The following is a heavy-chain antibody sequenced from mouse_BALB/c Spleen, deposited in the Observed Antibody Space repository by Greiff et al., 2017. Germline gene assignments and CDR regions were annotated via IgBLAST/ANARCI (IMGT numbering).Heavy chain of an antibody. D-gene: IGHD2-1*01. CDR1: GYAFSSYW. CDR2: IYPGDGDT. V-gene: IGHV1-80*01. CDR3: ARSEDGNYEYFDY. J-gene: IGHJ2*01. Sequence: VQLQQSGAELVRPGSSVKISCKASGYAFSSYWMNWVKQRPGQGLEWIGQIYPGDGDTNYNGKFKGKATLTADKSSSTAYMQLSSLTSEDSAVYFCARSEDGNYEYFDYWGQGTTLTVSS.